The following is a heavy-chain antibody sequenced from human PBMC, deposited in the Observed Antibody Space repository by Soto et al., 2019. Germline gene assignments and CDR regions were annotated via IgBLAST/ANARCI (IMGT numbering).Heavy chain of an antibody. CDR3: VAGQYFFDY. D-gene: IGHD6-19*01. CDR2: ISYDGSNK. J-gene: IGHJ4*02. Sequence: QVQLVESGGGVVQPWRSLRLSCAASGFSFSSYGMQWVRQAPGKGLEWVAVISYDGSNKYYADSVKDRFTISRDNSKKTLYLQMNSLRADDTAVYYCVAGQYFFDYCGQGTLVTVSS. CDR1: GFSFSSYG. V-gene: IGHV3-30*03.